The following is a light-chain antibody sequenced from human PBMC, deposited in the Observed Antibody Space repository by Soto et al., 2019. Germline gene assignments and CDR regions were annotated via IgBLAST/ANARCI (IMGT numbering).Light chain of an antibody. V-gene: IGKV1-5*01. CDR1: QRMSGF. CDR3: QHYSSSPHIT. CDR2: DAS. Sequence: DIQMTQSPSTLSASVGDRVTITCRASQRMSGFLAWYQQKPGKAPQLLISDASSLESGVPSRFRGGGSGTAFTLTISSLQPEDFATYYCQHYSSSPHITFGPGTKVDIK. J-gene: IGKJ3*01.